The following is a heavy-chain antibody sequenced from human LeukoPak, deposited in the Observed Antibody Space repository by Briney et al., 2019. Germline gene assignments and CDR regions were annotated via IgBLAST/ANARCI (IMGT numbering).Heavy chain of an antibody. CDR3: ARQGSEIDY. V-gene: IGHV3-7*03. Sequence: GGSLRLSCAASGLTFSSSWMNWIRQAPGKGPEWLANINPAGSQKDYVDSVKGRFTVSRDNAENSLYLQMNSLRAEDTAMYYCARQGSEIDYWGQGTLVTVSS. CDR2: INPAGSQK. CDR1: GLTFSSSW. J-gene: IGHJ4*02.